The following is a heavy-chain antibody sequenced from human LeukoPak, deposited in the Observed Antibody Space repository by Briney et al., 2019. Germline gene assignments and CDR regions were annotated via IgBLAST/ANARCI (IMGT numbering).Heavy chain of an antibody. V-gene: IGHV4-34*01. CDR2: INHSGST. CDR3: ARKQFAYCYGSGSSRGYFDY. D-gene: IGHD3-10*01. CDR1: GGSFSGYY. J-gene: IGHJ4*02. Sequence: SETLSLTCAVYGGSFSGYYWSWIRQPPGKGLEWIGEINHSGSTNYNPSLKSRVTISVDTSKNQFSLKLSSVTAADTAVYYCARKQFAYCYGSGSSRGYFDYWGQGTLVTVSS.